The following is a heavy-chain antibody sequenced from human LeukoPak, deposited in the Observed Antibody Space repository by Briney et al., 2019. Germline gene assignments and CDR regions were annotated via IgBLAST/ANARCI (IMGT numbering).Heavy chain of an antibody. D-gene: IGHD3-22*01. CDR3: AKSWNYYDSSGDDALDI. V-gene: IGHV3-23*01. Sequence: GGSLRLSCAAAGFTFSDYGMNWVRQAPGKGPEWVSGISGSGISTYYADSVKGRFTISRDNSKNTLYLQMNSLRVEDTAVYYCAKSWNYYDSSGDDALDIWGQGTMVTVSS. CDR1: GFTFSDYG. J-gene: IGHJ3*02. CDR2: ISGSGIST.